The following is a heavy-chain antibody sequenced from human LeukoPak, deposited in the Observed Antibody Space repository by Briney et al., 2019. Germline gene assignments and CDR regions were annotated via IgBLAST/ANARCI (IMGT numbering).Heavy chain of an antibody. Sequence: SQTLSLTCAISGDSVSINSAAWNWVRQSPSRGLEWLGRTYYRAKWYNDYAVSVNSRITINPNTSKNQFSLQLDSVTAEDTAVYYCAREKGYSSWSNSEWGQGTLVTVSS. CDR2: TYYRAKWYN. J-gene: IGHJ4*02. D-gene: IGHD6-6*01. V-gene: IGHV6-1*01. CDR1: GDSVSINSAA. CDR3: AREKGYSSWSNSE.